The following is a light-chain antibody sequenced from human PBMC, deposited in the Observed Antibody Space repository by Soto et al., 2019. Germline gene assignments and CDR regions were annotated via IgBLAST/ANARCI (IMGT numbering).Light chain of an antibody. CDR2: SAS. V-gene: IGKV1-12*01. CDR3: QQASGFPLT. J-gene: IGKJ5*01. Sequence: DIQMTQSPSSVSAFVGDRVTITCRASEDIGRYLGWYQQKPGEAPKLLIFSASNLESGVPSRFSGRGFGNHFSLIISSLQPDDAATYFCQQASGFPLTFVQGTRLQIK. CDR1: EDIGRY.